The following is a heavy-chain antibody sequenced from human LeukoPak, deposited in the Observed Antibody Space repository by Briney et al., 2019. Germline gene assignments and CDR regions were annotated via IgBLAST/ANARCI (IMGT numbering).Heavy chain of an antibody. CDR3: ARGLGFLIGSIWYPDAFDI. D-gene: IGHD6-13*01. CDR2: IYYSGNT. J-gene: IGHJ3*02. V-gene: IGHV4-39*01. Sequence: PSETLSLTCTVSRGSINSSTNYWGWIRQSPGKGLEWIGTIYYSGNTQYSPSLTSRVSISADTSKNQFSLKLRSVTAADTAVYYCARGLGFLIGSIWYPDAFDIWGQGTMVTVSS. CDR1: RGSINSSTNY.